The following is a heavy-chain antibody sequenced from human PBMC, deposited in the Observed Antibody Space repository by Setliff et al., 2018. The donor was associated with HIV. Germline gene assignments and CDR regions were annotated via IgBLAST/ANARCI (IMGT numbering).Heavy chain of an antibody. J-gene: IGHJ4*02. CDR1: ELNSPNDW. D-gene: IGHD3-10*01. CDR2: IYPGDSET. V-gene: IGHV5-51*01. CDR3: ARARMVRKIYFFDY. Sequence: GESLKISCKASELNSPNDWIAWVRQMSGNGLEWMGIIYPGDSETRYSPSFQGQVTISVDKSTTTAYLRWSSLKASDSAIYYCARARMVRKIYFFDYWGQGT.